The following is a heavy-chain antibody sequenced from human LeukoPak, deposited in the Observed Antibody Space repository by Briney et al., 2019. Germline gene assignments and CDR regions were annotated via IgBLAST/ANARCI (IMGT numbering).Heavy chain of an antibody. CDR2: MNPNSGNT. D-gene: IGHD3-10*01. CDR3: ARVPMVRGVIIQYYYYGMDV. J-gene: IGHJ6*02. V-gene: IGHV1-8*01. Sequence: ASVTVSCTASGYTFTSYDINWVRRAPGQGLEWMGWMNPNSGNTGYAQKFQGRVTMTRNTSISTAYMELSSLRSEDTAVYYCARVPMVRGVIIQYYYYGMDVWGQGTLVTVSS. CDR1: GYTFTSYD.